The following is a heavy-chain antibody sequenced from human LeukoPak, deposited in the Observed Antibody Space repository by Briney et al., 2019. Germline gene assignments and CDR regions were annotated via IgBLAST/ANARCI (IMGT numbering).Heavy chain of an antibody. Sequence: GGSLRLSCAASGFTFSGSAMHWVRQASGKGLEWVGRIRSKANSYATAYAASVKGRFTISRDDSKNTAYLQMNSLKTEDTAVYYCTRLGDILTGSDYWGQGTLVTVSS. CDR1: GFTFSGSA. V-gene: IGHV3-73*01. CDR2: IRSKANSYAT. D-gene: IGHD3-9*01. CDR3: TRLGDILTGSDY. J-gene: IGHJ4*02.